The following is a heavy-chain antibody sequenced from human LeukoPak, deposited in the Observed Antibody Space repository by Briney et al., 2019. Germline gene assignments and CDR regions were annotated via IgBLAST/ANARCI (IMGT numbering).Heavy chain of an antibody. CDR3: ARQRRYDYYMDV. J-gene: IGHJ6*03. Sequence: PSETLSLTCTVSGDSLSSSNYYWGWIRQPPGKGPEWIGSIYYSGTTYHNPSLKSRVTISGDTSRNQFSLKVSSVTDADTAVYYCARQRRYDYYMDVWGKGTTVTVSS. CDR2: IYYSGTT. D-gene: IGHD3-9*01. V-gene: IGHV4-39*01. CDR1: GDSLSSSNYY.